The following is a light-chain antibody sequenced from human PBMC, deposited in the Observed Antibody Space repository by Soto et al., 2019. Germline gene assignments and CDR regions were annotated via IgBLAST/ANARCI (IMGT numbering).Light chain of an antibody. CDR1: RDITKY. CDR3: QQYDNIRVT. V-gene: IGKV1-33*01. J-gene: IGKJ5*01. Sequence: DIQMTRSPSSLSASVGYRFTITCQASRDITKYLNWYQKKQGKAPKLLISDASILETGVPSRLSGSGSGTDFTLIISSMKTEDIATYYCQQYDNIRVTFGHGTRLEIK. CDR2: DAS.